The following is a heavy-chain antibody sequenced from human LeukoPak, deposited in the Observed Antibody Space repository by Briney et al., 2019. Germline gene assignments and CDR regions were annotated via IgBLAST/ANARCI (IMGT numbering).Heavy chain of an antibody. CDR2: IYPGDSDT. CDR3: ARQRSYYDSSGYYYAFDI. J-gene: IGHJ3*02. CDR1: GYSFTSYW. D-gene: IGHD3-22*01. V-gene: IGHV5-51*01. Sequence: GESLKISCKGSGYSFTSYWIGWVRQMPGKGLEWMGIIYPGDSDTRYSPSFQGQVTISADKSISTAYLQWSSLKASDTAMYYSARQRSYYDSSGYYYAFDIWGQGTMVTVSS.